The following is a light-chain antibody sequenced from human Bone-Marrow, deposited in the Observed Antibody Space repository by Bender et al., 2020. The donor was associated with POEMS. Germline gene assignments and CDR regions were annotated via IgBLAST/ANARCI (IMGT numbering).Light chain of an antibody. CDR2: SDI. CDR1: GSNIRNNA. V-gene: IGLV1-47*02. CDR3: ATWDAKMSGQYVL. J-gene: IGLJ2*01. Sequence: QSVLTQPPSVSGTPGQRVTISCSGSGSNIRNNAVAWYQQVPGTAPTLLIYSDIQRPSGVPDRFSGSRSGTSASLAISGLRSEDEADYYCATWDAKMSGQYVLFGGGTKLTVL.